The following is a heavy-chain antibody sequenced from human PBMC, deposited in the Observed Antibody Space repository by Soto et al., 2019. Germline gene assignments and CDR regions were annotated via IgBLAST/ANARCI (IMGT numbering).Heavy chain of an antibody. CDR3: ARDTSVGGYDPPGAFDI. J-gene: IGHJ3*02. CDR1: GFTFGDYA. CDR2: ISGSGGST. Sequence: PGGSLRLSCTASGFTFGDYAMSWVRQAPGKGLEWVSAISGSGGSTYYADSVKGRFTISRHNSKNTLYLQMNSLRAEDTAVYYCARDTSVGGYDPPGAFDIWGQGTMVTVSS. V-gene: IGHV3-23*01. D-gene: IGHD3-22*01.